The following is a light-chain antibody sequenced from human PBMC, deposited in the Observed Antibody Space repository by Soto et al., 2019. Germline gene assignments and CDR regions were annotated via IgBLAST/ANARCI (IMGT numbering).Light chain of an antibody. CDR3: QQLNTYPIT. V-gene: IGKV1-9*01. CDR2: GAS. Sequence: IQLTQSPSSLSVSVGDRVTITCRASQGISSYLAWYQQKPVKAPKLLIYGASTLEGGVPFRFSGSGSGTDFTLIISSVQPEDFATYYCQQLNTYPITFGQGTRLEIK. J-gene: IGKJ5*01. CDR1: QGISSY.